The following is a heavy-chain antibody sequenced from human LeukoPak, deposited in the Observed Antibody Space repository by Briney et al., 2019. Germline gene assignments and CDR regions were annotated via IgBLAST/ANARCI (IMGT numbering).Heavy chain of an antibody. D-gene: IGHD2-2*01. CDR2: INPNSGGT. Sequence: ASVKVSCKASGYTFTGYYMHWVRQAPGQGLEWMGWINPNSGGTNYAQKFQGRVTMTRDTSISTAYMELSRLRSDDTAVYYCAREDDIVVVAGHSSSSAYWGQGTLVTVSS. J-gene: IGHJ4*02. CDR1: GYTFTGYY. CDR3: AREDDIVVVAGHSSSSAY. V-gene: IGHV1-2*02.